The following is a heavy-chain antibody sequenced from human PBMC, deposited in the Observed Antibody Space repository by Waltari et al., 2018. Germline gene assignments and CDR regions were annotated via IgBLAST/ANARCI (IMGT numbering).Heavy chain of an antibody. D-gene: IGHD2-8*01. J-gene: IGHJ4*02. CDR2: IKQDGSDK. CDR1: GFTFSTYW. CDR3: ARLYCTSAVCYHYFDY. V-gene: IGHV3-7*01. Sequence: EVQLVESGGGLVQPGGSLRLSCAASGFTFSTYWMSWVRQAPGKGLEWVANIKQDGSDKYYGESVKGRFTISRDNAKNSLSLQMNSLRAEDTAVYYCARLYCTSAVCYHYFDYWGLGTLVTVSS.